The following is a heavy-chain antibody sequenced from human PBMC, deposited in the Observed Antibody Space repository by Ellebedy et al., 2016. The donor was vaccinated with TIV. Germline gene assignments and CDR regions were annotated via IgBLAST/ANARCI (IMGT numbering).Heavy chain of an antibody. J-gene: IGHJ3*01. CDR2: ISGSGGGA. Sequence: GESLKISCAASGSMFDSYAMNWVRQAPGKGLEWVSGISGSGGGAFSADSVKGRFTISRDNSKNTLYLQMNSLRAEDTAIYYCARMGVGFDVWGQGTMVTVSS. CDR3: ARMGVGFDV. CDR1: GSMFDSYA. D-gene: IGHD3-3*01. V-gene: IGHV3-23*01.